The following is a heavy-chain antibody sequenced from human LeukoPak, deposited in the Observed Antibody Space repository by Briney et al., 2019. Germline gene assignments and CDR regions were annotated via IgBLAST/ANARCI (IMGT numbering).Heavy chain of an antibody. V-gene: IGHV3-9*01. CDR1: GFTFDDYA. J-gene: IGHJ4*02. CDR3: AKGQTYYDILTGYYSLLDY. CDR2: ISWNSGSI. Sequence: HPGGSLRLSCAASGFTFDDYAMHWVRQAPGKGLEWVSSISWNSGSIGYADSVKGRFTISRDNAKNSLYLQMNSLRAEDTALYYCAKGQTYYDILTGYYSLLDYWGQGTLVTVSS. D-gene: IGHD3-9*01.